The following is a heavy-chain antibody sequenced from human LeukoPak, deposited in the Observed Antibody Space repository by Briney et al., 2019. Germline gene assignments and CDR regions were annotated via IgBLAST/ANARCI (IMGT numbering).Heavy chain of an antibody. Sequence: GGSLRLSCAASGFTFSDYNMRWIRQAPGKGLEWVSSISSTGNYIYYADSVKGRFTISRDNAKNSLYLQMNSLRAEDTAVYYCARRQRYPKRVYYYYYMDVWGKGTTVTVSS. CDR1: GFTFSDYN. CDR3: ARRQRYPKRVYYYYYMDV. CDR2: ISSTGNYI. J-gene: IGHJ6*03. D-gene: IGHD5-24*01. V-gene: IGHV3-21*01.